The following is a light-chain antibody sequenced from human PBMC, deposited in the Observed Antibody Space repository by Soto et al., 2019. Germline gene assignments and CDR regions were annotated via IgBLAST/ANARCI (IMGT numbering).Light chain of an antibody. CDR2: GAS. V-gene: IGKV3-11*01. CDR1: ESVTSS. J-gene: IGKJ5*01. Sequence: EIVMTQSPATLTVSPGDRATLSCRASESVTSSLAWYQQKPGQPPRLLIYGASNRATGIPDRFSGSGSGTDFTLTVSSLEPEDFALYYCQQRSNRITFGQGTRLGI. CDR3: QQRSNRIT.